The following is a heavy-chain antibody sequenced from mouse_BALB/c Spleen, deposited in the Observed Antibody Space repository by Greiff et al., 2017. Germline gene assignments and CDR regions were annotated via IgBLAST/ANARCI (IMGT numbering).Heavy chain of an antibody. CDR2: INPYNGDT. J-gene: IGHJ2*01. D-gene: IGHD2-14*01. Sequence: VQLKESGPELVKPGASVKISCKASGYSFTGYFMNWVKQSHGKSLEWIGRINPYNGDTFYNQKFKGKSTLTVDKSSSTAHMELLSLTSEDSAVYYCGLYYRYYFDYWGQGTTLTVSS. V-gene: IGHV1-37*01. CDR3: GLYYRYYFDY. CDR1: GYSFTGYF.